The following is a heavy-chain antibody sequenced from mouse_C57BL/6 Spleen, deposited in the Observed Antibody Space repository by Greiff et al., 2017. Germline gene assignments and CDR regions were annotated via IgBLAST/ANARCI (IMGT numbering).Heavy chain of an antibody. CDR1: GYTFTSYW. Sequence: VQLQQPGAELVKPGASVKLSCKASGYTFTSYWMHWVKQRPGQGLEWIGMIHPNSGSTNYNEKFKSKATLTVDKSSSTAYMQLSSLTSEDSAVYYCARDYYGGSYGWYVDVCGTGTTVTVSS. J-gene: IGHJ1*03. CDR2: IHPNSGST. V-gene: IGHV1-64*01. CDR3: ARDYYGGSYGWYVDV. D-gene: IGHD1-1*01.